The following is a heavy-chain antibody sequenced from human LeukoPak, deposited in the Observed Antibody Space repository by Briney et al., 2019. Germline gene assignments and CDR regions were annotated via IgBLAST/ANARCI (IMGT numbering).Heavy chain of an antibody. J-gene: IGHJ4*02. Sequence: GGSLRLSCAASAFTFSDYYMSCIRQAPGKGLEWVSYISSSSSYTNYADSVKGRFTISRDNAKNSLYLQVNSLRAEDTAVYYCATGGDGGDGFDYWGQGTLVTVSS. CDR2: ISSSSSYT. D-gene: IGHD2-21*02. CDR3: ATGGDGGDGFDY. CDR1: AFTFSDYY. V-gene: IGHV3-11*06.